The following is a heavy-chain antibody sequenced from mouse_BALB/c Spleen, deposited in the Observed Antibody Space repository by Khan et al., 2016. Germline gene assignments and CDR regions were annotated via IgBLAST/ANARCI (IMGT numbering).Heavy chain of an antibody. CDR3: ARSYYGNYYLDY. CDR2: IYYSGTI. Sequence: EVQLQESGPGLVKPSQTVSLTCTVTGISITTGNYRWSWIRQFPGNKLEWIGYIYYSGTITYNPSLTSRTTITRDTSKNQFFLEMNSLTAEDTATYYYARSYYGNYYLDYWGQGTTLTVSS. CDR1: GISITTGNYR. V-gene: IGHV3-5*02. D-gene: IGHD2-10*01. J-gene: IGHJ2*01.